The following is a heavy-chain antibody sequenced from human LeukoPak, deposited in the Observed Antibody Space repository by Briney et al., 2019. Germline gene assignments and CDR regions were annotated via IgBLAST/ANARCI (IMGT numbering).Heavy chain of an antibody. J-gene: IGHJ3*02. Sequence: PGGSLRLSCAASEFTFSKFPMGWVRQAPGRGLEWVSAISASGDVTFHADSVKGRFTISRDNSKNTLYLQMNSLRAEDTAVYYCAKVTPYYDILTGYRNDAFDIWGQGTMVTVSS. V-gene: IGHV3-23*01. CDR1: EFTFSKFP. CDR2: ISASGDVT. CDR3: AKVTPYYDILTGYRNDAFDI. D-gene: IGHD3-9*01.